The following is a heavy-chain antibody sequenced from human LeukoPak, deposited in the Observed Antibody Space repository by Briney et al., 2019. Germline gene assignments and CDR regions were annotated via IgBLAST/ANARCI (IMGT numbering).Heavy chain of an antibody. CDR1: DGSISGYH. J-gene: IGHJ4*02. CDR3: ARQVYYHNRPAYDY. CDR2: IYYTRTT. D-gene: IGHD1-14*01. V-gene: IGHV4-59*08. Sequence: SETLSLTCTVSDGSISGYHWSWIRQPPGKGLEWIGYIYYTRTTNYNPSLERRVTMSVDTSKNQFSLKLTSVTAADTAVYYCARQVYYHNRPAYDYWGQGTLVTVSS.